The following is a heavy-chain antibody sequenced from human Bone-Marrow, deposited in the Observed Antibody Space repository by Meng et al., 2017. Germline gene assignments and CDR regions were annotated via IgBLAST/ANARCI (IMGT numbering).Heavy chain of an antibody. CDR1: GFTFSSYW. J-gene: IGHJ4*02. Sequence: GESLKISCAASGFTFSSYWMSWVRQAPGKGLEWVAVISYDGSNKYYADSVKGRFTISRDNSKNTLYLQMNSLRAEDTAVYYCAREGSYGDYGVDYFDYWGQGTLVTVSS. V-gene: IGHV3-30*03. CDR2: ISYDGSNK. D-gene: IGHD4-17*01. CDR3: AREGSYGDYGVDYFDY.